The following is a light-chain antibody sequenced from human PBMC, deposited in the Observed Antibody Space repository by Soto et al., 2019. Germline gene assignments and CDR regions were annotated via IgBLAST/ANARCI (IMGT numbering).Light chain of an antibody. J-gene: IGKJ5*01. CDR1: QSISSNY. Sequence: MVGAPCPLPLSLSPGGRATLSCRASQSISSNYLAWYQQKPGQTPRLLIYGASTRAAGIPDRFSGSGSGTFFTLTISRLEPEDFAVYYCQRYGRSPPITFGQGTRLEIK. CDR2: GAS. CDR3: QRYGRSPPIT. V-gene: IGKV3-20*01.